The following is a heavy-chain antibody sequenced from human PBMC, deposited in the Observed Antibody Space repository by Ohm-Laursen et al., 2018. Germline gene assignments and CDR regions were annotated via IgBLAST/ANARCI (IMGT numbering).Heavy chain of an antibody. D-gene: IGHD3-22*01. CDR2: LSYSGST. J-gene: IGHJ6*02. CDR3: ARMIVVRNYYYYGMDV. V-gene: IGHV4-59*01. CDR1: GGSISSNY. Sequence: GTLSLTCPVSGGSISSNYWSWIRQPPGKGLEYIGYLSYSGSTNYNPSLKSRVTISLDTSKNQLSLKVTSVTAADTAIYYCARMIVVRNYYYYGMDVWGQGTTVTVSS.